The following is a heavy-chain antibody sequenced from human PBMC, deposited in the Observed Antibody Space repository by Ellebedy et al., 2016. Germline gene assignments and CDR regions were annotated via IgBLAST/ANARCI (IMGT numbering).Heavy chain of an antibody. D-gene: IGHD2-2*01. V-gene: IGHV3-30-3*01. CDR1: GFTFSSYA. J-gene: IGHJ4*02. CDR2: ISYDGSNK. Sequence: GESLKISXAASGFTFSSYAMHWVRQAPGKGLEWVAVISYDGSNKYYADSVKGRFTISRDNSKNTLYLQMNSLRAEDTAVYYCARGGAVPAAIFFDYWGQGTLVTVSS. CDR3: ARGGAVPAAIFFDY.